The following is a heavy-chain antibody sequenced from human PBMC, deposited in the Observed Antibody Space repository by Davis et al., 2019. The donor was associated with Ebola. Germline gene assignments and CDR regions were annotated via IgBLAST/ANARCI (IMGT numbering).Heavy chain of an antibody. D-gene: IGHD1-1*01. Sequence: MPSETLSLTCTVSGGSISSYYWSWIRQPPGKGLEWIGYIYYSGSTNYNPSLKSRVTISVDTSKNQFSLKLSSVTAADTAVYYCARPTGGSRFDLWGRGTLVTVSS. CDR3: ARPTGGSRFDL. V-gene: IGHV4-59*08. CDR2: IYYSGST. CDR1: GGSISSYY. J-gene: IGHJ2*01.